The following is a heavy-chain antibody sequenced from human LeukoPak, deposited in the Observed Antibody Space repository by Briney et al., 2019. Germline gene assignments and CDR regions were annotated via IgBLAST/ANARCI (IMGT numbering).Heavy chain of an antibody. CDR3: AKVGWVAVTGMDS. D-gene: IGHD6-19*01. CDR1: GGTFSSYA. J-gene: IGHJ4*02. V-gene: IGHV7-4-1*02. Sequence: ASVKVSCKASGGTFSSYAISWVRQAPGQGPEWMGYINTKTGNPTYAQGFTGRFVFSLDTSVSTAYLQISSLKPEDTGVYYCAKVGWVAVTGMDSWGQGTLVTVSS. CDR2: INTKTGNP.